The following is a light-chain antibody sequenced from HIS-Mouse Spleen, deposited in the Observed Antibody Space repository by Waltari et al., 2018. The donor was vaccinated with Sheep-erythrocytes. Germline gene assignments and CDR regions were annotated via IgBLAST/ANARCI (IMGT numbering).Light chain of an antibody. Sequence: QSALTQPASVSGSPGQQTTISCTGTSSDVGSYNLVSWYQQHPGKAPKLMVYEGSKRPSGVSNRFSGSNSGNTATLTISGTQAMDEADYYCQAWDSSTAWNVVFGGGTKLTVL. CDR2: EGS. CDR3: QAWDSSTAWNVV. J-gene: IGLJ2*01. CDR1: SSDVGSYNL. V-gene: IGLV2-14*02.